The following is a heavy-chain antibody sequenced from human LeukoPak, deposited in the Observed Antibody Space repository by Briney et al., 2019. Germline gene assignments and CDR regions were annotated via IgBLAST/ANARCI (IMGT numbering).Heavy chain of an antibody. CDR3: ARRAGAYSHPYDY. V-gene: IGHV4-61*02. CDR1: GGSISSGTYY. J-gene: IGHJ4*02. CDR2: IYTSGST. Sequence: SETLSLTCTVSGGSISSGTYYWSWIRQPAGKGLEWIGRIYTSGSTNYNPSLKSRVTISVDTSKNQFSLKLSSVTAADTAVYYCARRAGAYSHPYDYWGQGTLVTVSS. D-gene: IGHD4/OR15-4a*01.